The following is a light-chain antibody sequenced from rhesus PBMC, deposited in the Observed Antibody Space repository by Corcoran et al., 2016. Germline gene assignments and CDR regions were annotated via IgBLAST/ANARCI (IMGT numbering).Light chain of an antibody. CDR3: QQHDNSPLT. Sequence: DIQMTQSPSSLSASVGDRVTITCRASQGISNWLACYQQKPGKAPKLLNYRASNLETGVPSRFSGSGSGTDFNLTISSLQPEDIATYYCQQHDNSPLTFGGGTKVEIK. CDR1: QGISNW. J-gene: IGKJ4*01. V-gene: IGKV1-69*01. CDR2: RAS.